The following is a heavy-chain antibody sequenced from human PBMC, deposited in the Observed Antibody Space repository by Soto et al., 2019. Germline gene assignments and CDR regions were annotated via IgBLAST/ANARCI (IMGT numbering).Heavy chain of an antibody. CDR2: ISSSSSTI. J-gene: IGHJ3*02. V-gene: IGHV3-48*02. Sequence: GGSLRLSCAASGFTFSSYSMNWVRQAPGKGLEWVSYISSSSSTIYYADSVKGRFTISRDNAKNSLYLQMNSLRDEDTAVYYCAREQIQDGYNLLLDAFDIWGQGTMVTVSS. CDR1: GFTFSSYS. D-gene: IGHD5-12*01. CDR3: AREQIQDGYNLLLDAFDI.